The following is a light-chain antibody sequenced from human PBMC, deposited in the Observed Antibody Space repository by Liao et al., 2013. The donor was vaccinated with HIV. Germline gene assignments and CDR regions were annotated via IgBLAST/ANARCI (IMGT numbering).Light chain of an antibody. CDR1: KLGDKY. J-gene: IGLJ1*01. V-gene: IGLV3-1*01. CDR3: QAWDSSTPLYV. Sequence: SYGLTQPPSVSVSTGQTASITCSGDKLGDKYACWYQQKPGQSPVLVIYQDSKRPSGIPERFSGSNSGNTATLTISGTQAMDEADYYCQAWDSSTPLYVFGTGTKVTVL. CDR2: QDS.